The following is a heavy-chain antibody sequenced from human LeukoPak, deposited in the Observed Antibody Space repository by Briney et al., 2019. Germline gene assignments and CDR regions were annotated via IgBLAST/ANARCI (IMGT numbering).Heavy chain of an antibody. CDR3: ARGRFIAGTTAYYFDY. D-gene: IGHD1-26*01. J-gene: IGHJ4*02. CDR2: INQGEGEK. Sequence: GGSLRLSCVDSGFTFSSHWMSWVRQAPGKGLEWVANINQGEGEKYYVDSVKGRFTISRDNAKKSLFLQMSSLRAEDTAVYYCARGRFIAGTTAYYFDYWGQGTLVTVSS. V-gene: IGHV3-7*03. CDR1: GFTFSSHW.